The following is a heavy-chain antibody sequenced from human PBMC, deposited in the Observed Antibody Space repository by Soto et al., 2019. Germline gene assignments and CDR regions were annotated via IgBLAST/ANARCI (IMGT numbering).Heavy chain of an antibody. CDR3: ATGAVYSSFATPVDY. D-gene: IGHD6-6*01. V-gene: IGHV1-69*13. CDR2: IIPIFGTA. J-gene: IGHJ4*02. Sequence: ASVKVSCKASGGTFSSYAISWVRQAPGQGLEWMGGIIPIFGTANYAQKFQGRVTITADESTSTAYMELSSLRSEDTAVYYCATGAVYSSFATPVDYWGQGTLVTVSS. CDR1: GGTFSSYA.